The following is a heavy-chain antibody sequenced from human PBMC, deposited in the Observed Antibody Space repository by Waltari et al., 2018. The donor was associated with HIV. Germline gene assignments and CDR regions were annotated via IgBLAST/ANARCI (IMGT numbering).Heavy chain of an antibody. CDR2: ISYDGKKQ. CDR3: ARDSSISSRHYFYSNGMDV. J-gene: IGHJ6*02. Sequence: QVRLVESGGGVVQPGRSLRLSCVASELTFSDDAFHWVRQAPGKGLEWLAIISYDGKKQYYADSVKGRFTISRDNSKDTLYLQMNSLRAEDTAVYFGARDSSISSRHYFYSNGMDVWGQGTTVIVSS. D-gene: IGHD6-6*01. CDR1: ELTFSDDA. V-gene: IGHV3-30*04.